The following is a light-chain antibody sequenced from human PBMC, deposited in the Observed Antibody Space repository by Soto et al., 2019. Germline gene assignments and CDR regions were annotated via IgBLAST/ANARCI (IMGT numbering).Light chain of an antibody. CDR1: SSDVGAYNF. Sequence: QSALTQPASVSGSPGQSIAISCTGTSSDVGAYNFVSWYQQHPGKAPRLILYDVTNRPSGVSSRFSGSKSGNTASLTISGLQAEDEADYYCSSYTTISTDVFGTGTKLTVL. CDR2: DVT. V-gene: IGLV2-14*01. J-gene: IGLJ1*01. CDR3: SSYTTISTDV.